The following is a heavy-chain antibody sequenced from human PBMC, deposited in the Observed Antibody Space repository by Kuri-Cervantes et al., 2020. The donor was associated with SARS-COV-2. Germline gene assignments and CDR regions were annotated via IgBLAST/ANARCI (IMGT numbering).Heavy chain of an antibody. Sequence: GSLRLSCAVSGYSIGSGYYWGWIRQPPGKGLEWIGSIYHSGSTYYNPSLKSRVTISVDTSKNQFSLKLSSVTAADTAVYFCARDRCSVTNCYTGDAFDIWGQGRMVTVSS. D-gene: IGHD2-2*02. CDR2: IYHSGST. CDR1: GYSIGSGYY. CDR3: ARDRCSVTNCYTGDAFDI. J-gene: IGHJ3*02. V-gene: IGHV4-38-2*02.